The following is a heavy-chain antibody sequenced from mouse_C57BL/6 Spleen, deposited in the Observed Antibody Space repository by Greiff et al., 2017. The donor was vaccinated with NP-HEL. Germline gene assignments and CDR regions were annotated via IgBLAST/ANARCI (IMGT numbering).Heavy chain of an antibody. V-gene: IGHV1-59*01. CDR3: ARVGTRYYFDY. J-gene: IGHJ2*01. CDR2: IDPSDSYT. D-gene: IGHD2-14*01. Sequence: VQLQQSGAELVRPGTSVKLSCKASGYTFTSYWMHWVKQRPGQGLEWIGVIDPSDSYTNYNQKFKGKATLTVDTSSSTAYMQLSSLTSEDSAVYYCARVGTRYYFDYWGQGTTLTVSA. CDR1: GYTFTSYW.